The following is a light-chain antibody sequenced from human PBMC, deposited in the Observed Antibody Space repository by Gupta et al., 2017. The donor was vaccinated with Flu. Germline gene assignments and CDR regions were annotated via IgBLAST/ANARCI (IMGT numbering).Light chain of an antibody. J-gene: IGKJ1*01. CDR3: MQALQTPLA. Sequence: VTPGEPASISCRSSQSLLHSNGYNYLDWFVQKPGQSPQLLIYLGSNRASGVPDRFRGSGSGTDFTLKITRVEAEDVGVYYCMQALQTPLAFGQGTKVEIK. V-gene: IGKV2-28*01. CDR2: LGS. CDR1: QSLLHSNGYNY.